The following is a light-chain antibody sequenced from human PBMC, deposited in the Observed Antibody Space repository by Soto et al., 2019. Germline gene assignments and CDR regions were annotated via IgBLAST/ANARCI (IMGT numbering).Light chain of an antibody. CDR3: QQYGSSPRR. Sequence: EIVLTQSPGTLSLSPGERATLSCRASQSVSSSYLAWYQQKLGQAPRLLIYGASSRATDIPDRFSGSGSGTDFTLTISRLEPEDFAVYYCQQYGSSPRRCGQGTKVEIK. CDR2: GAS. CDR1: QSVSSSY. V-gene: IGKV3-20*01. J-gene: IGKJ1*01.